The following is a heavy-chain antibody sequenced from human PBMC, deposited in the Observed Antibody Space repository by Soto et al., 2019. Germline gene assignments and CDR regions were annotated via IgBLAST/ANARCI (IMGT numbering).Heavy chain of an antibody. V-gene: IGHV3-7*05. Sequence: AVGSLRPSCAASGITFRRDFMSWDRQGPGKGLEWVANIKQDGSEKYYVDSVKGRFTISRDNAKNSLYLQMNSLRAEDTAVYYCAREDYGDYGGHDYWGQGTLVTVSS. J-gene: IGHJ4*02. CDR3: AREDYGDYGGHDY. CDR2: IKQDGSEK. CDR1: GITFRRDF. D-gene: IGHD4-17*01.